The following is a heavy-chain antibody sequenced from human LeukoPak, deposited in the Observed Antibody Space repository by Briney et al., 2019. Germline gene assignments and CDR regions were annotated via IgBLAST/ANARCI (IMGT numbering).Heavy chain of an antibody. Sequence: GGSLRLSCAASGFTFSSYAMSWVRQAPGKGLEWVSDINGSGGSTYYADSVKGRFTISRDNSKNTMYLQMNSLRAEDTAVYYCTKEGLPSGSSWSAWFDPWGQGTLVTVSS. J-gene: IGHJ5*02. D-gene: IGHD3-10*01. V-gene: IGHV3-23*01. CDR1: GFTFSSYA. CDR3: TKEGLPSGSSWSAWFDP. CDR2: INGSGGST.